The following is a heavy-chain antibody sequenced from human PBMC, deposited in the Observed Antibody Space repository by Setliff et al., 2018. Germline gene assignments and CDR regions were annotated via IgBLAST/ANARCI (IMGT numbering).Heavy chain of an antibody. CDR1: GGSVTSYY. CDR3: TRGRQNYYYMDV. Sequence: PSETLSLTCTVSGGSVTSYYWSWIRQAAGKGLEWVGRISSNGRTNYNPSLEGRVSMSVDTSKNQISLHLTSMTTADTALYYCTRGRQNYYYMDVWGKGTKVTV. CDR2: ISSNGRT. V-gene: IGHV4-4*07. J-gene: IGHJ6*03.